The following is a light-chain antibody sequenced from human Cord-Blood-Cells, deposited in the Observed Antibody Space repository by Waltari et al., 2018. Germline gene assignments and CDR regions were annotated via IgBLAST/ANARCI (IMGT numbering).Light chain of an antibody. J-gene: IGKJ3*01. CDR3: QQSYSTLT. CDR2: AAS. V-gene: IGKV1-39*01. CDR1: QSISSY. Sequence: DIQMTQSPSSLSASVGDRVTITCRASQSISSYLNWYQQKPGKAPKLLIYAASGLQSGVPSRFSGSGSGTDVTLTISSLQPEDFATYYCQQSYSTLTFGPGTKVDIK.